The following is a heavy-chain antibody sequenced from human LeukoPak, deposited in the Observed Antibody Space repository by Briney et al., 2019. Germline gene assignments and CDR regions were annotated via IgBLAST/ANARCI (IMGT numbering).Heavy chain of an antibody. CDR3: ARVTDYTMGGTAFDI. V-gene: IGHV1-69*13. Sequence: ASVKVSCKASGYTFTSYAMNWVRQAPGQGLEWMGGVIPIFGSANYAQKFQGRVTIIADESTSTAYMELKSQRSEDTAGYFCARVTDYTMGGTAFDIWGQGTMVTVSS. CDR2: VIPIFGSA. J-gene: IGHJ3*02. CDR1: GYTFTSYA. D-gene: IGHD4-11*01.